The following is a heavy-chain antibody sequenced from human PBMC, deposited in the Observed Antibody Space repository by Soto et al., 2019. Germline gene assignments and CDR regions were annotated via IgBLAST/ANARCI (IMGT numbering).Heavy chain of an antibody. D-gene: IGHD3-16*01. CDR1: GFTFRSYW. V-gene: IGHV3-74*01. CDR2: INTDGSST. Sequence: GSLRLSCAVSGFTFRSYWMHWVRQAPGRGLAWVSRINTDGSSTSYADSVKGRFTISRDNAKNTLYLQMNSLRVEDTAVYYCARDETQTFRSYVYYYGMDVWGPGTTVTVSS. J-gene: IGHJ6*02. CDR3: ARDETQTFRSYVYYYGMDV.